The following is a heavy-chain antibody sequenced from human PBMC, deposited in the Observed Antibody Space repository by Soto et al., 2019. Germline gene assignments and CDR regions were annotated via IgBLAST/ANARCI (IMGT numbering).Heavy chain of an antibody. CDR1: GYSFNNFW. CDR2: IYPGDSNI. Sequence: GESLKISCKGSGYSFNNFWIGWVRQMPGKGLELMGVIYPGDSNIRYSPSFLGQVTISADKSITTAYLQWSSLKASDTAMYYCARHSRGVVVVPAAIRYYYYGMDVWGQGTTVTVSS. CDR3: ARHSRGVVVVPAAIRYYYYGMDV. D-gene: IGHD2-2*02. J-gene: IGHJ6*02. V-gene: IGHV5-51*01.